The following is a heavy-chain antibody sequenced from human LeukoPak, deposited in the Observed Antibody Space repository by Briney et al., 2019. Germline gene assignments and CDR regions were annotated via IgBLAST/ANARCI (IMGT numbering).Heavy chain of an antibody. Sequence: GASVKVSCKASGYTFTSYYMHWVRQAPGQGLEWMGIINPSGGSTSYAQKFQGGVTMTRDTSTSTVYMELSSLRSEDTAVYYCARDILPSYSGYDRTLPDYWGQGTLVTVSS. CDR2: INPSGGST. J-gene: IGHJ4*02. V-gene: IGHV1-46*01. D-gene: IGHD5-12*01. CDR3: ARDILPSYSGYDRTLPDY. CDR1: GYTFTSYY.